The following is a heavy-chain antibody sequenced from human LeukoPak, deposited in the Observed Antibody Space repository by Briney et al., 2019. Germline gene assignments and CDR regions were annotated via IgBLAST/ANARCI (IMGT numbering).Heavy chain of an antibody. CDR2: INPNSGGT. J-gene: IGHJ6*03. Sequence: GASVKVSCKASGYTFTGYYMHWVRQAPGQGLEWMGRINPNSGGTNYAQKFQGRVTMTRDTSISTAYMELRSLRSDDTAVYYCARVPDPSHDYYMDVWGKGTTVTVSS. CDR3: ARVPDPSHDYYMDV. CDR1: GYTFTGYY. V-gene: IGHV1-2*06.